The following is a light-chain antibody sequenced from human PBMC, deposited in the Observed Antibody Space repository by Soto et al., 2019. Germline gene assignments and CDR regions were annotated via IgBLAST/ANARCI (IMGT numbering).Light chain of an antibody. CDR2: EVS. CDR3: SSYAGSTNPQV. CDR1: SSDVGSYNY. V-gene: IGLV2-8*01. Sequence: QSALTQPPSASGSPGQSVTISCTGTSSDVGSYNYVSWYQQHPGKAPKLMIYEVSKRPSGVPGRFSGSKSGKTASLTVSGLQAEDEVNCTHSSYAGSTNPQVFGTGTKLTVL. J-gene: IGLJ1*01.